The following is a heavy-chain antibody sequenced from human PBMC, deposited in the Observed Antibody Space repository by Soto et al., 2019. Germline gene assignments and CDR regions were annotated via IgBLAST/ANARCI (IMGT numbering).Heavy chain of an antibody. CDR3: ASSPHKDGRPDY. D-gene: IGHD2-15*01. CDR1: GFTFSSYW. V-gene: IGHV3-7*03. CDR2: IKYDGSEK. Sequence: GGSLRLSCAASGFTFSSYWMSWVRQARGSRLEWMANIKYDGSEKYYVDSVKGRLTISRDNAKNSLYLQMNSLRAEDTAMYYCASSPHKDGRPDYWRQGTLVTVSS. J-gene: IGHJ4*02.